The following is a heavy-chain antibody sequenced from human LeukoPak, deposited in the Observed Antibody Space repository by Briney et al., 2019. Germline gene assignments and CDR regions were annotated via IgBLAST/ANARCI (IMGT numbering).Heavy chain of an antibody. CDR2: INHSGST. V-gene: IGHV4-30-4*08. CDR3: ARDPTTVTTSSY. D-gene: IGHD4-11*01. CDR1: GGSISSGDYY. Sequence: SQTLSLTCTVSGGSISSGDYYWSWIRQPPGKGLEWIGEINHSGSTNYNPSLKSRVTISVDTSKNQFSLKLSSETAADTAVYYCARDPTTVTTSSYWGQGTLVTVSS. J-gene: IGHJ4*02.